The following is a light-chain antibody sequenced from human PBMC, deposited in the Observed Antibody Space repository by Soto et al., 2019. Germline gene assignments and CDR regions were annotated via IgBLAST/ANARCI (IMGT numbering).Light chain of an antibody. CDR3: QQSYSKTLT. CDR1: QSISSY. J-gene: IGKJ2*01. CDR2: AAS. Sequence: IPVTKTPTYLCPSLTDTVAINCRASQSISSYLNWYQQKPGKAPKLLIYAASSLQSGAPSRFSGSGSGTDFTLTISRLQPEDFATYYCQQSYSKTLTFGPGAKVDI. V-gene: IGKV1-39*01.